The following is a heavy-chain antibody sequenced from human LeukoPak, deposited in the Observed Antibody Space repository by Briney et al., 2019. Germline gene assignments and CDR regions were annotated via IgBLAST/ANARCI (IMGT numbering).Heavy chain of an antibody. CDR1: GGSISSSSNY. Sequence: SETLSLTCTVSGGSISSSSNYWGWIRQPPGKGLEWIGSIYYSGSTYYNPSLKSRVTISVDTSKNQFSLKLSSVTAADTAVYYCARRVWEPSGFDYWGQGTLVTVSS. D-gene: IGHD1-26*01. V-gene: IGHV4-39*01. J-gene: IGHJ4*02. CDR2: IYYSGST. CDR3: ARRVWEPSGFDY.